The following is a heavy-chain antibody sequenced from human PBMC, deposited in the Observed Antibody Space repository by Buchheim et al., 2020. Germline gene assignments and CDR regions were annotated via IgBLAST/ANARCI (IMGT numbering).Heavy chain of an antibody. CDR2: IYPGDSHT. D-gene: IGHD3-3*01. CDR1: GFSFSTSW. V-gene: IGHV5-51*01. Sequence: ELQLVQSGAEVKKPGESLKISCTASGFSFSTSWIAWVRQMPGKGLEWMGIIYPGDSHTTYSPSFEGQVTISGDKSISTAYLQWNSLKASDTAMYYCARPTLYYDFSSGYENPARGWYLDLWGRGTL. CDR3: ARPTLYYDFSSGYENPARGWYLDL. J-gene: IGHJ2*01.